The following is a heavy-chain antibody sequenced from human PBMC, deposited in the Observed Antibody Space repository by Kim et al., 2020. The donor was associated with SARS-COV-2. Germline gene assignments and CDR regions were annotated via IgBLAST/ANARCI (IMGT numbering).Heavy chain of an antibody. V-gene: IGHV3-21*01. D-gene: IGHD6-13*01. CDR3: ARAPGMYNSSWWSYYYYYYGMDV. Sequence: GGSLRLSCAASGFTFSSYSMNWVRQAPGKGLEWVSSISSSSSYIYYADSVKGRFTISRDNAKNSLYLQMNSLRAEDTAVYYCARAPGMYNSSWWSYYYYYYGMDVWGQGTTVTVSS. CDR1: GFTFSSYS. J-gene: IGHJ6*02. CDR2: ISSSSSYI.